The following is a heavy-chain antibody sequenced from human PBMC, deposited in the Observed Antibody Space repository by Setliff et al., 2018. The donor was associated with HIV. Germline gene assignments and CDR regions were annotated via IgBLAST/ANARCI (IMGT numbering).Heavy chain of an antibody. CDR2: INGYNGNT. V-gene: IGHV1-18*01. D-gene: IGHD2-15*01. Sequence: ASVKVSCKTSGYTFTNFAISWTRQAPGQGLEWMEWINGYNGNTNYAQNFQGRVTMTTDTTSSTAYMELRSLRSDDTAMYYCARIRAAALLNAFDIWGQGTMV. CDR3: ARIRAAALLNAFDI. CDR1: GYTFTNFA. J-gene: IGHJ3*02.